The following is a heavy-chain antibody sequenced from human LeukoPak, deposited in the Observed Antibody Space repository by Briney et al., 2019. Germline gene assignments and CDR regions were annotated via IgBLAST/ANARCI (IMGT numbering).Heavy chain of an antibody. CDR1: GFTFSDYY. V-gene: IGHV3-11*06. J-gene: IGHJ3*02. CDR2: ISSSSSYT. Sequence: GGSLRLSCAASGFTFSDYYMSWIRQAPGKGLEWVSYISSSSSYTNYADSVKGRFTISRDNAKNSLYLQMNSLRAEDTAVYYCARVSDYYDSSGIPQAFDIWGQGTMVTVSS. D-gene: IGHD3-22*01. CDR3: ARVSDYYDSSGIPQAFDI.